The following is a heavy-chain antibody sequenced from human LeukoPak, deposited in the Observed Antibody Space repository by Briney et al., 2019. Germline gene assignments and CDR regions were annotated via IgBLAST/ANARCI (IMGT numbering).Heavy chain of an antibody. J-gene: IGHJ4*02. CDR1: GFTFSSYS. V-gene: IGHV3-21*01. CDR3: ARDLDTAMVGGHDY. Sequence: GGSLRLSCAASGFTFSSYSMNWVRHAPGKGLECVSSISSSSSYIYYADSVKGRFNISRDNAKNSLYLQMNSLRAEDTAVYYCARDLDTAMVGGHDYCGQGTLVTVSS. CDR2: ISSSSSYI. D-gene: IGHD5-18*01.